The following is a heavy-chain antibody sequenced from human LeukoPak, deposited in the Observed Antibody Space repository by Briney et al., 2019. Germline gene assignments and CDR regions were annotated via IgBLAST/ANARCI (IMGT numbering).Heavy chain of an antibody. CDR1: GGSINSGGYS. J-gene: IGHJ3*02. V-gene: IGHV4-30-2*01. CDR3: ARVAFYGAIPDDI. D-gene: IGHD2-21*01. CDR2: IYHGGST. Sequence: SETLSLTCAVSGGSINSGGYSWSWIRQPPGKGPEWIGYIYHGGSTHYNSSLKSRVTISADKSKNQFSLNLYSVTAADTAVYYCARVAFYGAIPDDIWGQGTMVTVSS.